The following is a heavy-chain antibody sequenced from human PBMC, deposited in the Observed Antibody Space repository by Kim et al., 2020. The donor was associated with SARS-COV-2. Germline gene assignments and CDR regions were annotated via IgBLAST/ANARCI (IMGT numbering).Heavy chain of an antibody. CDR2: INHSGST. CDR3: ARTAPRLLWFGELLPNCYYNYGMGV. Sequence: SETLSLTCAVYGGSFSGYYWSWIRQPPGKGLEWVGEINHSGSTNYNPSLKSRVTISVDTSKNQFSLKLSSGTAADTAVYYCARTAPRLLWFGELLPNCYYNYGMGVWGQGTTVTVSS. CDR1: GGSFSGYY. D-gene: IGHD3-10*01. V-gene: IGHV4-34*01. J-gene: IGHJ6*02.